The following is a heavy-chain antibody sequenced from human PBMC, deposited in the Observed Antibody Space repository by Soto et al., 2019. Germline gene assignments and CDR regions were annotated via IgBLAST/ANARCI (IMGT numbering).Heavy chain of an antibody. CDR3: ARDHDDFWSGYYFDY. CDR2: INAGNGNT. V-gene: IGHV1-3*01. D-gene: IGHD3-3*01. Sequence: ASVKVSFKASGYTFTSYAMHWVRQAPGQRLEWMGWINAGNGNTKYSQKFQGRVTITRDTSASTAYMELSSLRSEDTAVYYCARDHDDFWSGYYFDYWGQGTLVTVSS. J-gene: IGHJ4*02. CDR1: GYTFTSYA.